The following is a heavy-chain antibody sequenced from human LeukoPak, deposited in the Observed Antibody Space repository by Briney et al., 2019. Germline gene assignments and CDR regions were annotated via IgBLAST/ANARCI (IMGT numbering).Heavy chain of an antibody. CDR3: ARVLWFGGIYYFDY. V-gene: IGHV3-7*04. Sequence: PGGSLRLSCAASGFSLRSFRMSRGRQTPGRGLERVASIKEDGSDKYYVESVKGGFTISRENARNSLYLQMNSLRAEDTAVYYCARVLWFGGIYYFDYWGQGTLVTISS. J-gene: IGHJ4*02. CDR1: GFSLRSFR. CDR2: IKEDGSDK. D-gene: IGHD3-10*01.